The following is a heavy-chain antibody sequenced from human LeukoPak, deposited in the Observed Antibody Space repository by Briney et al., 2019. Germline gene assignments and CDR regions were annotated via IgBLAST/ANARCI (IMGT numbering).Heavy chain of an antibody. J-gene: IGHJ6*02. V-gene: IGHV1-69*13. CDR3: ASPSLVYCSSTSCPTHPYYYYGMDV. Sequence: GASVKVSCKASGGTFSSYAISWVRQAPGQGLEWMGGIIPIFGTANYAQKLQGRVTITADESTSTAYMELSSLRSEDTAVYYCASPSLVYCSSTSCPTHPYYYYGMDVWGQGTTVTVSS. CDR2: IIPIFGTA. D-gene: IGHD2-2*01. CDR1: GGTFSSYA.